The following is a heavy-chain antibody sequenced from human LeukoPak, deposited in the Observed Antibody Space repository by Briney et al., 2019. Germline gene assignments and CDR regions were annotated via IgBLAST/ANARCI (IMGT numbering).Heavy chain of an antibody. D-gene: IGHD2-15*01. V-gene: IGHV7-4-1*02. CDR3: ARDFSPYCSGGSCYSYDY. J-gene: IGHJ4*02. Sequence: GASVKVSCKTSGYTFTSFGLTWVRQAPGQGLEWMGWINTNTGNPTYAQGFTGRFVFSLDTSVSTAYLQISSLKAEDTAVYYCARDFSPYCSGGSCYSYDYWGQGTLVTVSS. CDR2: INTNTGNP. CDR1: GYTFTSFG.